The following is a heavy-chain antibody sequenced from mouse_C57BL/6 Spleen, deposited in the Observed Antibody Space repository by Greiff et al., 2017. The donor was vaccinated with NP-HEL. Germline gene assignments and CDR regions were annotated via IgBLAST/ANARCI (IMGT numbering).Heavy chain of an antibody. D-gene: IGHD1-1*01. Sequence: VQLQQPGAELVKPGASVKMSCKASGYTFTSYWITWVKQRPGQGLEWIGDIYPGSGSTNYNEKFKSKATLTVDTSSSTAYMQLSSLTSEDSAVYYCARGYYYGSSVFDYWGQGTTLTVSS. CDR1: GYTFTSYW. J-gene: IGHJ2*01. CDR3: ARGYYYGSSVFDY. V-gene: IGHV1-55*01. CDR2: IYPGSGST.